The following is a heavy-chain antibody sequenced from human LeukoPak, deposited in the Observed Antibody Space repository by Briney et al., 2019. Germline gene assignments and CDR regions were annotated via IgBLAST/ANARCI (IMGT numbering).Heavy chain of an antibody. CDR2: IYYSGST. J-gene: IGHJ3*02. CDR1: GGSISSYY. Sequence: SETLSLTCTVSGGSISSYYWSWIRQPPGKGLEWIWYIYYSGSTNYNPSLKSRVTISVDTSKNQFSLKLSSVTAADTAVYYCARGRTTYPDAFDIWGQGTMVTVSS. CDR3: ARGRTTYPDAFDI. D-gene: IGHD4-17*01. V-gene: IGHV4-59*12.